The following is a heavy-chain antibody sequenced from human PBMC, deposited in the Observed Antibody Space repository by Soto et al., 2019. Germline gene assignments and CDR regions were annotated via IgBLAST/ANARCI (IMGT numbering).Heavy chain of an antibody. J-gene: IGHJ4*02. Sequence: QVQLQESGPGLVKPSGTLSLTCAVSGGSISSSNWWSWVRQPPGKGLEWIGEIYHSGSTNYNPSLKTRVTISVDKSNNQVSLKLSPVTAADTAVYYCARDRGPSGGSSYYFDYWGQGTLVTVSS. CDR1: GGSISSSNW. CDR2: IYHSGST. D-gene: IGHD2-15*01. CDR3: ARDRGPSGGSSYYFDY. V-gene: IGHV4-4*02.